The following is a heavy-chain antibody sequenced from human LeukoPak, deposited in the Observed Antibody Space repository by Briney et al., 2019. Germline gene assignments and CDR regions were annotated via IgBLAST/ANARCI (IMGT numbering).Heavy chain of an antibody. J-gene: IGHJ4*02. CDR2: MWYDGIKK. D-gene: IGHD3-3*02. Sequence: GGSLRLSCAASGCTFSNYGMHWVRQAPGKGLEWAAVMWYDGIKKHYADSVKGRFTISRDNSKNTLYLQMNSLRAEDTAVYYCARDASFYADDHWGQGTLVTVSS. CDR3: ARDASFYADDH. V-gene: IGHV3-33*01. CDR1: GCTFSNYG.